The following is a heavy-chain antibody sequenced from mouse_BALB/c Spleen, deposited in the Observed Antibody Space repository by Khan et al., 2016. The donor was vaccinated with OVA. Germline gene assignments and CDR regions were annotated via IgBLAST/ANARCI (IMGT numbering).Heavy chain of an antibody. V-gene: IGHV3-8*02. Sequence: EVQLQESGPSLVKPSQTLSLTCSVTGDSITSGYWNWIRKFPGNKLEYMGYISYSGNTYYNPSLKRRIAITRATSKSQYYLQLNTVTTEDSATYYWAGELRGFAYWGQGTLVTVSA. D-gene: IGHD1-1*01. CDR3: AGELRGFAY. CDR1: GDSITSGY. CDR2: ISYSGNT. J-gene: IGHJ3*01.